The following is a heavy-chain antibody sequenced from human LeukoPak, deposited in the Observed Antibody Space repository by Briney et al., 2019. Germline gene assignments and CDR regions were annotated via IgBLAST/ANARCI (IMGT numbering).Heavy chain of an antibody. CDR1: GFTFEDYG. CDR3: ARGQDIAVVPAAFDF. CDR2: INWNGGNT. J-gene: IGHJ4*02. Sequence: GGSLRLSCAASGFTFEDYGMTWVRQAPGKGLEWVSGINWNGGNTGYADSVKGRFTISRDNAKNSLYLQMNSLRAEDTALYYCARGQDIAVVPAAFDFWGQGTLVTVSS. D-gene: IGHD2-2*01. V-gene: IGHV3-20*04.